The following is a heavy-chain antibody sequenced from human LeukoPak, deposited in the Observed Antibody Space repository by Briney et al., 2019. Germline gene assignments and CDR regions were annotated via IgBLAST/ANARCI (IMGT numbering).Heavy chain of an antibody. CDR3: ARDNNGYYR. CDR1: GFTFSSYW. Sequence: GGSLRLSCAASGFTFSSYWMSWVRQAPGEGLEWVAKINQDGTEKAYVDSVRGRFTISRDNAKNSLYLQMNSLRAEDTAVYYCARDNNGYYRWGQGTLVTVSS. J-gene: IGHJ5*02. V-gene: IGHV3-7*01. CDR2: INQDGTEK.